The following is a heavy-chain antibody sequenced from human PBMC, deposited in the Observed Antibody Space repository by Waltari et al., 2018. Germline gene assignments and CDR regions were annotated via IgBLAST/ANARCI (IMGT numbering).Heavy chain of an antibody. D-gene: IGHD2-2*01. J-gene: IGHJ3*02. V-gene: IGHV4-59*01. Sequence: QVQLQESGPGLVKPSETLSLTCTVSGGSISSYYWAWIRQPPGKGLDWIGYIYYSGTTNYDPSLTSRVTISVDTSKNQFSLKLSSVTAADTAVYYCARGLGYCSSNRCFDAFDIWGQGTMVTVSS. CDR3: ARGLGYCSSNRCFDAFDI. CDR2: IYYSGTT. CDR1: GGSISSYY.